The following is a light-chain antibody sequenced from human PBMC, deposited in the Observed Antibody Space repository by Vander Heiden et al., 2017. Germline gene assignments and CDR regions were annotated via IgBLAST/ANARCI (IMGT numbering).Light chain of an antibody. Sequence: QSALTQPASVSGSPGQSITISSTGTSSDVGGYNYVSWYQQHPGTAPKLIFYEVSNRPSGVSNRFSGSKSGNTASLTISGLQAEDDADYYCSSYRSNTRVFGGGTKLTVL. V-gene: IGLV2-14*01. CDR3: SSYRSNTRV. CDR2: EVS. CDR1: SSDVGGYNY. J-gene: IGLJ3*02.